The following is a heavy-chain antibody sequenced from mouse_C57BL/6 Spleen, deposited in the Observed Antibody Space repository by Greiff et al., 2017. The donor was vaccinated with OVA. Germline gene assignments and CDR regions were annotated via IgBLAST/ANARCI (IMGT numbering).Heavy chain of an antibody. J-gene: IGHJ4*01. CDR1: GYTFTSYW. CDR2: IYPGSGST. CDR3: AYYDGYSDYYAMDY. V-gene: IGHV1-55*01. Sequence: QVQLQQPGAELVKPGASVKMSCKASGYTFTSYWITWVKQRPGQGLEWIGDIYPGSGSTNSNEKFKSKATLTVDTSSSTAYMQLSSLTSEDSAVYYCAYYDGYSDYYAMDYWGQGTSVTVSA. D-gene: IGHD2-3*01.